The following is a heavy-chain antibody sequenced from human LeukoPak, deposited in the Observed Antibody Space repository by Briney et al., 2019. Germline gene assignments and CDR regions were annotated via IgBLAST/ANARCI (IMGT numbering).Heavy chain of an antibody. Sequence: ASVKVSCKVSGYTLTELSMHWVRQAPGKGLEWMGGFDPEDGETIYAQKFQGRVTMTEDTSTDTAYMELSSLRSEDTAVYYCATEQRYSGYDPYYYYGMDVWGQGTTVTVSS. CDR3: ATEQRYSGYDPYYYYGMDV. J-gene: IGHJ6*02. CDR2: FDPEDGET. CDR1: GYTLTELS. D-gene: IGHD5-12*01. V-gene: IGHV1-24*01.